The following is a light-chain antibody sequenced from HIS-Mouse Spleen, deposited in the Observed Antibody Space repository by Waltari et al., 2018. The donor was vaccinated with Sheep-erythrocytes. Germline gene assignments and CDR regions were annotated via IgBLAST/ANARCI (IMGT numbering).Light chain of an antibody. Sequence: QSALTQPPSASGSPGQSVTISSTLTITAVCVYNYVSWYQQHPGKAPKLMIYEVSKRPSGVPDRFSGSKSGNTASLTVSGLQAEDEADYYCSSYAGSNNWVFGGGTKLTVL. CDR3: SSYAGSNNWV. V-gene: IGLV2-8*01. J-gene: IGLJ3*02. CDR1: ITAVCVYNY. CDR2: EVS.